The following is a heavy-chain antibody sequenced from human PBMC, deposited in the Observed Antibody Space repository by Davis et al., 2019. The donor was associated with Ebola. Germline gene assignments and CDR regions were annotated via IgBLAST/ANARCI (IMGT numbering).Heavy chain of an antibody. J-gene: IGHJ5*02. CDR1: GFTFSSYA. Sequence: GESLKISCAASGFTFSSYAMSWVRQAPGKGLEWVSAISGSGGSTYYADSVKGRFTISRDNSKNTLYLQMNSLRAEDTAVYYCAKEKAAAGPNWFDPWGQGTLVTVSS. V-gene: IGHV3-23*01. CDR2: ISGSGGST. CDR3: AKEKAAAGPNWFDP. D-gene: IGHD6-13*01.